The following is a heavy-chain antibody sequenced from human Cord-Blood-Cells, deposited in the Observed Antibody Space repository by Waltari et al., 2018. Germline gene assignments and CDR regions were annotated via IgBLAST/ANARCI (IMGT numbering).Heavy chain of an antibody. Sequence: EVQLLESGGGLVQPGGSLRLSCAASGFTFSSYAMSWVRQAPGKGLEWVSAISGSGGNTYYADSVKGRFTISRDNSKNTLYLQMNSLRAEDTAVYYCAKDRVHPGEFDYWGQGTLVTVSS. D-gene: IGHD7-27*01. V-gene: IGHV3-23*01. J-gene: IGHJ4*02. CDR1: GFTFSSYA. CDR3: AKDRVHPGEFDY. CDR2: ISGSGGNT.